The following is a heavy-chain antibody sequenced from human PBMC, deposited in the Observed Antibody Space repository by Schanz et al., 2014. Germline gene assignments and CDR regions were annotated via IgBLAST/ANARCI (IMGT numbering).Heavy chain of an antibody. J-gene: IGHJ6*02. V-gene: IGHV3-33*08. CDR1: GFGFDDYA. D-gene: IGHD1-26*01. Sequence: VQLVQSGGGLVQPGGSLRLSCAASGFGFDDYAMSWVRQAPGKGLEWVALIWYDGSNKYYAESVKGRFTISRDNPKNTLYLQMNSLRAEDTAVYYCARDMTSMGESGFYYYGMDVWGQGTTATVSS. CDR2: IWYDGSNK. CDR3: ARDMTSMGESGFYYYGMDV.